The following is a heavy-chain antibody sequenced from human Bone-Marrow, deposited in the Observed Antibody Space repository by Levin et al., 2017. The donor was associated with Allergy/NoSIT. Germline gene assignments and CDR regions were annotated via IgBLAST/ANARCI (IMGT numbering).Heavy chain of an antibody. V-gene: IGHV3-53*01. J-gene: IGHJ4*02. Sequence: PGGSLRLSCAASGFTVSSNYMSWVRQAPGKGLEWVSIIYSGGSTYYADSVKGRFTISRDNSKNTLYLQMNSLRAEDTAVYYCASGNPVGYCGGGSCYRPYYFDYWGQGTLVTVSS. CDR2: IYSGGST. CDR3: ASGNPVGYCGGGSCYRPYYFDY. CDR1: GFTVSSNY. D-gene: IGHD2-15*01.